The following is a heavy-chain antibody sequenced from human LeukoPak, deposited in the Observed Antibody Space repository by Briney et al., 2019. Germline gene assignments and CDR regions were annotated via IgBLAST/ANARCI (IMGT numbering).Heavy chain of an antibody. V-gene: IGHV4-59*10. CDR2: IYTSGST. Sequence: PSETLSLTCAVYGGSFSGYYWSWIRQPPGKGLEWIGRIYTSGSTNYNPSLKSRVTMSVDTSKNQFSLKLSSVTAADTAVYYCARDVVAAPGTWDYWGQGTLVTVSS. D-gene: IGHD6-13*01. J-gene: IGHJ4*02. CDR3: ARDVVAAPGTWDY. CDR1: GGSFSGYY.